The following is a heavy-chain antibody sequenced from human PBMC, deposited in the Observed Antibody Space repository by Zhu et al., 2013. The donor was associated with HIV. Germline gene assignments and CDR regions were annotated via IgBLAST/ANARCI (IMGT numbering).Heavy chain of an antibody. D-gene: IGHD4-17*01. Sequence: QSGAEVKKPGASVKVSCKASGYTFTSYYMHWVRQAPGQGLEWMGIINPSGGSTSYAQKFQGRVTMTRDTSTSTVYMELSSLRSEDTAVYYCASSDYGGNSRWDFDYWGQGTLVTVSS. CDR1: GYTFTSYY. V-gene: IGHV1-46*01. CDR2: INPSGGST. CDR3: ASSDYGGNSRWDFDY. J-gene: IGHJ4*02.